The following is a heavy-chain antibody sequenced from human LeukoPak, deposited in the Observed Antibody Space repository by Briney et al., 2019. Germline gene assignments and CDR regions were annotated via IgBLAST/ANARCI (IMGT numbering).Heavy chain of an antibody. CDR2: IYYSGST. Sequence: PSETLSLTCTVSGGSIRSSSYYWGWIRQPPGKGLEWIGSIYYSGSTYYNPSLKSRVTISVDTSKHQFSLKLSSVTAADTAVYYCARHLPQAPFDYWGQGTLVTVSS. V-gene: IGHV4-39*01. J-gene: IGHJ4*02. CDR3: ARHLPQAPFDY. CDR1: GGSIRSSSYY.